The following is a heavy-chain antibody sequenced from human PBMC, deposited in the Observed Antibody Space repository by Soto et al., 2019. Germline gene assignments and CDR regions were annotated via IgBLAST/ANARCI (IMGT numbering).Heavy chain of an antibody. J-gene: IGHJ4*02. Sequence: QITLKESGPTLVKPTQTLTLTCTFSGFSLSTRAVGVGWIRQPPGKALEWLALIYWDDDKRYSPSLKSRLTITKDTSKNQVVLTMTNMDPVDTATYYCARYIAMTALTYWGQGTLVTVSS. CDR1: GFSLSTRAVG. CDR3: ARYIAMTALTY. V-gene: IGHV2-5*02. D-gene: IGHD6-19*01. CDR2: IYWDDDK.